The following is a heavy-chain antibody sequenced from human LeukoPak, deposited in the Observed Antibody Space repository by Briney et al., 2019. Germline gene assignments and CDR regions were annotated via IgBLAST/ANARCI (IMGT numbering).Heavy chain of an antibody. D-gene: IGHD3-9*01. CDR1: GFTFSSYA. Sequence: PGGSLRLSCAASGFTFSSYAMSWVRQAPGKGLEWVSAISGSGGSTYYADSVKGRFTISRDNSKNTLYRQMNSLRAEDTAVYYCAKAETRRLRYFDWLSPRPYYYYGMDVWGQGTTVTVSS. CDR2: ISGSGGST. V-gene: IGHV3-23*01. J-gene: IGHJ6*02. CDR3: AKAETRRLRYFDWLSPRPYYYYGMDV.